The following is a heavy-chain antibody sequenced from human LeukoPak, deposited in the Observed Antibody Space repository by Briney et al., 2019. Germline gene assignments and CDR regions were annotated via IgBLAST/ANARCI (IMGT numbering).Heavy chain of an antibody. Sequence: PGGSLRLSCAASGLTLSNAWMTWVRQAPGKGQELVGHIKTKTDSGTTDYAAYAAPVKGRFSISRDDSKNTLYLQMNSLKTEDTAVYYCTRRQDYGDYLNWFDPWGQGTLVTVSS. D-gene: IGHD4-17*01. J-gene: IGHJ5*02. V-gene: IGHV3-15*01. CDR1: GLTLSNAW. CDR3: TRRQDYGDYLNWFDP. CDR2: IKTKTDSGTT.